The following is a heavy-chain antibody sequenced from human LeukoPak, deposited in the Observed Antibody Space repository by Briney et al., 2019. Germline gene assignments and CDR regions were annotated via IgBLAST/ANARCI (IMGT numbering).Heavy chain of an antibody. CDR2: IYNSGST. CDR3: ARGGYGGNSVDY. V-gene: IGHV4-59*11. Sequence: SETLSLTCTVSGGSISSHYWNWIRQPPGKGLEWIGYIYNSGSTNYNPSLKSRATISVDTSKNQFSLKLSSVTAADTAVYYCARGGYGGNSVDYWGQGTLVTVSS. D-gene: IGHD4-23*01. CDR1: GGSISSHY. J-gene: IGHJ4*02.